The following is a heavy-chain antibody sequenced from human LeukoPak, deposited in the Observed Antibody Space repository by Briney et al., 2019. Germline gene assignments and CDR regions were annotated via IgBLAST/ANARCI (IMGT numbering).Heavy chain of an antibody. CDR2: ISGSGGNT. J-gene: IGHJ4*02. D-gene: IGHD3/OR15-3a*01. Sequence: PGGSLRLSCAASGFTFSNYAMSWVRQAPGKGLEWVSGISGSGGNTYYADSVKGRITISRDNSKNTVDLQMNSLRAEDTAVYFCALGLLGFWGQGTLVTVSS. CDR3: ALGLLGF. V-gene: IGHV3-23*01. CDR1: GFTFSNYA.